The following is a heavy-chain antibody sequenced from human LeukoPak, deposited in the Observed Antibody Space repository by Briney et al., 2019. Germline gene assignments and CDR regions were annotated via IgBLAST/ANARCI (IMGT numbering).Heavy chain of an antibody. CDR3: TTYGANVAEYFEH. V-gene: IGHV1-69*05. Sequence: ASVKVSCKASGGPYRYSITWVRQGPGQGLERMGGIIPPSGTANYAQKFQGRVTITKDDSTSTTYMELSSLRSEDTAVYYCTTYGANVAEYFEHWGQGTLLAVSS. CDR2: IIPPSGTA. CDR1: GGPYRYS. D-gene: IGHD4/OR15-4a*01. J-gene: IGHJ1*01.